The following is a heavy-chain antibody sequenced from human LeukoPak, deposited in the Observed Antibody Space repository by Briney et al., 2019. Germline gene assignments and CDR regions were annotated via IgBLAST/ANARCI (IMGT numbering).Heavy chain of an antibody. Sequence: GGSLRLSCAASGFTFSSYGMHWVRQAPGKGLEGVAFIRYDGSNKYYADSVKGRFTISRDNSKNTLYLQMNSLRAEDTAVYYCARDVVVVVATDSNFNYWGQGTLVTVSS. J-gene: IGHJ4*02. CDR1: GFTFSSYG. CDR3: ARDVVVVVATDSNFNY. CDR2: IRYDGSNK. V-gene: IGHV3-30*02. D-gene: IGHD2-15*01.